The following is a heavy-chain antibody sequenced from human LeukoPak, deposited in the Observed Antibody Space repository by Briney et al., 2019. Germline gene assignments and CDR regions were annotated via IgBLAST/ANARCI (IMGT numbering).Heavy chain of an antibody. J-gene: IGHJ6*02. CDR1: GGSISSYY. CDR2: IYYSGST. D-gene: IGHD3-22*01. Sequence: SETLSLTCTVSGGSISSYYWSWIRQPPGKGLEWIGYIYYSGSTNYSPSLKSRVTISVDTSKNQISLKLSSVTAADTAVYYCARGALFYDSSGYSTSDYYYGMDVWGQGTTVTVSS. V-gene: IGHV4-59*08. CDR3: ARGALFYDSSGYSTSDYYYGMDV.